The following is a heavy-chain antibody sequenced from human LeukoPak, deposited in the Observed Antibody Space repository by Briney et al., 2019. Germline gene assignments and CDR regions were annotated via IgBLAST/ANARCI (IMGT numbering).Heavy chain of an antibody. CDR3: ARQGWFGELLSPLDY. Sequence: SETLSLTCTVSGGSISSSSYYWGWIRQPPGKGLEWIGSLYYSGSTYYNPSLKSRVTISVDTSKNQFSLKLSSVTASDTAVYYCARQGWFGELLSPLDYWGQGTLVTVSS. CDR1: GGSISSSSYY. CDR2: LYYSGST. J-gene: IGHJ4*02. D-gene: IGHD3-10*01. V-gene: IGHV4-39*01.